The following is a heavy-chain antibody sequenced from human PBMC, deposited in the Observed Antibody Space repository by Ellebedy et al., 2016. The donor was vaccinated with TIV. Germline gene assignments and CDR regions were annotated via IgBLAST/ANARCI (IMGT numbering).Heavy chain of an antibody. D-gene: IGHD6-13*01. V-gene: IGHV3-11*06. CDR3: ARSSSSWYF. CDR1: GFTFRDYY. J-gene: IGHJ4*02. Sequence: PGGSLRLSCAASGFTFRDYYMNWIRQAPGKGLEWVSYISSSSRHTNHADSVKGRFTISRDNDKNSLYLHMDSLRAEDTAIYYCARSSSSWYFWGQGTLVTVSS. CDR2: ISSSSRHT.